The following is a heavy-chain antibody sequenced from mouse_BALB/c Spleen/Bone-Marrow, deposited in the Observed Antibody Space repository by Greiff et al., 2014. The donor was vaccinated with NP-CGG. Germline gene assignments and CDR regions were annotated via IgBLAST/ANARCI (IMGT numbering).Heavy chain of an antibody. V-gene: IGHV5-6-5*01. Sequence: VQLKESGGGLVKPGGSLKLSCAASGFTFSSYAMSWVRQTPEKRLEWVASISSGGSTYYPDSVKGRFTISRDNARNILSLQMGSRRSEDAAMYYCARDDYDDQYYFDYWGQGTTLTVSS. D-gene: IGHD2-4*01. CDR2: ISSGGST. CDR1: GFTFSSYA. J-gene: IGHJ2*01. CDR3: ARDDYDDQYYFDY.